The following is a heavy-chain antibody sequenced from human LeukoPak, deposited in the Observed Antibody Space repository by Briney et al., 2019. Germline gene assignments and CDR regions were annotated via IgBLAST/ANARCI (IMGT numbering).Heavy chain of an antibody. J-gene: IGHJ4*02. V-gene: IGHV1-18*01. CDR1: GYTFTSYD. Sequence: ASVKVSCKASGYTFTSYDISWVRQAPGQGLEWMGWISAYNGNTNYAQKFQGRVTITADKSTSTAYMELRSLRSDDTAVYYCASTSSGYEGPFDYWGQGTLVTVSS. CDR3: ASTSSGYEGPFDY. D-gene: IGHD3-22*01. CDR2: ISAYNGNT.